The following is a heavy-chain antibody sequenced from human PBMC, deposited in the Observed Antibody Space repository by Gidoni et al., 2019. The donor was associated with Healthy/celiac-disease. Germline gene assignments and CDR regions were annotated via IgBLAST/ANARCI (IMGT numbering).Heavy chain of an antibody. Sequence: QVQLQQWGAGLLKPSETLSLTCAVDGGSFRGYYWGWSRPPPGKGLEWIWEINHSGSTNYNPSLKSRVTISVDTSKNQFSLKLSSVTAADTAVYYCAGRTYCCGDCYSWYGMDVWGQGTTVTVSS. CDR2: INHSGST. J-gene: IGHJ6*02. V-gene: IGHV4-34*01. CDR1: GGSFRGYY. CDR3: AGRTYCCGDCYSWYGMDV. D-gene: IGHD2-21*02.